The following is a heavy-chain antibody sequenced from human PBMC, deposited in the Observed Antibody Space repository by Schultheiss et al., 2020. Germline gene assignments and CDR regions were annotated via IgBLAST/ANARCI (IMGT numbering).Heavy chain of an antibody. Sequence: SQTLSLTCTVSGGSISSYYWSWIRQPPGKGLEWIGYIYYSGSTNYNPSLKSRVTISVNTSKNQFSLKLSSVTAADTAVYYCARVRFSGSYYDVDFDYWGQGTLVSGYS. CDR1: GGSISSYY. V-gene: IGHV4-59*12. D-gene: IGHD1-26*01. J-gene: IGHJ4*02. CDR2: IYYSGST. CDR3: ARVRFSGSYYDVDFDY.